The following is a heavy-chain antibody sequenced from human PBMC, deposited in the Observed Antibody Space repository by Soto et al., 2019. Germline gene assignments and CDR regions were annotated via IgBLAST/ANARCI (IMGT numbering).Heavy chain of an antibody. D-gene: IGHD4-4*01. V-gene: IGHV3-64*01. CDR3: ASSRDGYSFDY. Sequence: EVQLVESGGGLVQPGGSLRLSCVASGFTFSNYAMHWVRQAPGKGLEYVSTISSNGGSTYYASSVKGRFTISRDNSKNTLYLQMGSLRAEDMAVYYCASSRDGYSFDYWGQGTLVTVSS. J-gene: IGHJ4*02. CDR1: GFTFSNYA. CDR2: ISSNGGST.